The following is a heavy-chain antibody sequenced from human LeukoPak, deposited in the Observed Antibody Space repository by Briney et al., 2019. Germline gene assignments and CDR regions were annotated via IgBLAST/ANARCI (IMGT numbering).Heavy chain of an antibody. Sequence: QPGGSLRLSCAASGFTVSSNEMSWVRQAPGKGLEWVSATSGSGGSTYYADSVKGRFTISRDNSKNTLHLQMNSLRAEDTAVYYCAKPITPRDGYPGEPFDYWGQGTLVTVSS. CDR2: TSGSGGST. CDR3: AKPITPRDGYPGEPFDY. CDR1: GFTVSSNE. V-gene: IGHV3-23*01. J-gene: IGHJ4*02. D-gene: IGHD5-24*01.